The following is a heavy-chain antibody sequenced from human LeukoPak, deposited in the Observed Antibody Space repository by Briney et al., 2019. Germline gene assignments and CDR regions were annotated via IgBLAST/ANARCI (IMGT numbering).Heavy chain of an antibody. J-gene: IGHJ6*02. CDR1: GFTFSSYA. CDR3: ARDRGNLWFGDYYYGMDV. V-gene: IGHV3-13*01. D-gene: IGHD3-10*01. Sequence: PGGSLRLSCAASGFTFSSYAMSWVRQATGKGLEWVSAIGTAGDTYYPGSVKGRFTISRENAKNSLYLQMNSLRAGDTAVYYCARDRGNLWFGDYYYGMDVWGQGTTVTVSS. CDR2: IGTAGDT.